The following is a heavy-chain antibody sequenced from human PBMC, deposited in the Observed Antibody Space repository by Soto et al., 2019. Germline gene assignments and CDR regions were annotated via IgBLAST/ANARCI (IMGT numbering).Heavy chain of an antibody. CDR1: GSTVSSNY. V-gene: IGHV3-53*01. CDR3: ARGARTVLVPDV. J-gene: IGHJ6*02. CDR2: IYSGGST. D-gene: IGHD2-2*01. Sequence: PGGSLRLSCAASGSTVSSNYMSWVRQAPGKGLEWVSVIYSGGSTYYADSVKGRFTISRDNSKNTLYLQMNSLRAEDTAVYYCARGARTVLVPDVWGQGTTVTVSS.